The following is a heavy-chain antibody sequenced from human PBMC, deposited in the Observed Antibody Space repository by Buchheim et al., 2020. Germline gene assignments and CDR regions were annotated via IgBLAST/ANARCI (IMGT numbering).Heavy chain of an antibody. CDR2: INWSGDDI. V-gene: IGHV3-9*01. Sequence: EVNLVESGGGLVRPDRSVRLSCVVSGIGIRYAAMHWVRQSPGKGLEWVAGINWSGDDIYYADTVRGRFIISRDNARSSLFLQMSSLTSDDTALYFRARDNWAQLCPPQYWGRGTL. J-gene: IGHJ4*02. CDR3: ARDNWAQLCPPQY. D-gene: IGHD2-21*01. CDR1: GIGIRYAA.